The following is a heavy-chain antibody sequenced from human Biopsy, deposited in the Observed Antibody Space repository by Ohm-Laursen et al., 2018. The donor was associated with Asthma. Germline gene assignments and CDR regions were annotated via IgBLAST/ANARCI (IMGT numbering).Heavy chain of an antibody. J-gene: IGHJ6*02. D-gene: IGHD6-19*01. Sequence: ASVKVSCKAPGGTFSNFAISWVRQAPGQGLEWLGGIMTVFGTTNYAQKFQGRVTITADESTSTAYMEVTSLRSEDTAIYYCARCQVGYSSGWSLLLKKIYYRGMDVWGQGTAVTVSS. CDR2: IMTVFGTT. CDR3: ARCQVGYSSGWSLLLKKIYYRGMDV. V-gene: IGHV1-69*13. CDR1: GGTFSNFA.